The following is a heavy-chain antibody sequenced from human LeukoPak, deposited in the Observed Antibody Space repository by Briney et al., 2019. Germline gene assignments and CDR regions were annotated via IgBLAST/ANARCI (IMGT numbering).Heavy chain of an antibody. D-gene: IGHD1-20*01. V-gene: IGHV3-30*03. CDR2: ISHDGYHE. Sequence: GGSLRLSCAASGFTFSSYSMNWARQAPGKGLEWVAVISHDGYHEYYADSVKGRFTISRDNSRNTLFLQMNSLRADDTAVYYCARVGYNYDLGNAFDIWGQGTVVTVSS. CDR3: ARVGYNYDLGNAFDI. J-gene: IGHJ3*02. CDR1: GFTFSSYS.